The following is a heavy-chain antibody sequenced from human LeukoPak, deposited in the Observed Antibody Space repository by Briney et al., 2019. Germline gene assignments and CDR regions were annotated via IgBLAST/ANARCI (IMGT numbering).Heavy chain of an antibody. D-gene: IGHD6-13*01. V-gene: IGHV3-11*01. J-gene: IGHJ4*02. CDR3: ARDRYSSSWYDY. Sequence: GGSLRLSCAASGFTFSDYYMSWIRQAPEKGLEWVSYISSSGSTIYYADSVKGRFTISRDNAKNSLYLQMNSLRAEDTAVYYCARDRYSSSWYDYWGQGTLVTVSS. CDR1: GFTFSDYY. CDR2: ISSSGSTI.